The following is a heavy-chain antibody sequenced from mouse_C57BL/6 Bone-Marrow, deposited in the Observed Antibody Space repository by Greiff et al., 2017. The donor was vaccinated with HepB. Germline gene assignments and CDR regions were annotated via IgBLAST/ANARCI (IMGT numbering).Heavy chain of an antibody. Sequence: QVQLQQPGAELVKPGASVKLSCKASGYTFTSYWMQWVKQRPGQGLEWTGEIDPSDSYTNYNQKFKGKATLTVDTSSSTAYMQLSSLTSEDSAVYYCARARTTVVDWFAYWGQGTLVTVSA. J-gene: IGHJ3*01. CDR3: ARARTTVVDWFAY. V-gene: IGHV1-50*01. CDR1: GYTFTSYW. CDR2: IDPSDSYT. D-gene: IGHD1-1*01.